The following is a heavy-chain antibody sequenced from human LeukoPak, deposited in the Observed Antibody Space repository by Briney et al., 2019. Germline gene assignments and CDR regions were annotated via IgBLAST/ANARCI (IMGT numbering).Heavy chain of an antibody. CDR1: GGSISSWF. Sequence: PSETLSLTCNVSGGSISSWFWNWIRQPPGKGLEWIGYIYHGGTTKYNPSLKSRVTISIDTSKNQFSLRLSSVTAADTAVYYCARFSDFWSGYYRHDAFDVWGQGTTVTVSS. D-gene: IGHD3-3*01. V-gene: IGHV4-59*01. CDR2: IYHGGTT. J-gene: IGHJ3*01. CDR3: ARFSDFWSGYYRHDAFDV.